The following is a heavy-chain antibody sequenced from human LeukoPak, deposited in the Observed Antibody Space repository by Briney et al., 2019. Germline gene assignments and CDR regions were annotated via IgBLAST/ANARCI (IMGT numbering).Heavy chain of an antibody. J-gene: IGHJ6*03. CDR3: ARTLTWGYYMDV. Sequence: PGGSLRLSFAASGFTFGSYAMGWVRQAPGKGLEWVSGINWNGGSTGYADSVKGRFTISRDNAKNSLYLQMNSLRAEDTALYHCARTLTWGYYMDVWGKGTTVTVSS. D-gene: IGHD3-16*01. CDR2: INWNGGST. V-gene: IGHV3-20*02. CDR1: GFTFGSYA.